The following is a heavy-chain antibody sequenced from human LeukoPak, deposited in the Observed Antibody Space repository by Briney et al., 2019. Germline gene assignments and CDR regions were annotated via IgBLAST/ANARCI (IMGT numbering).Heavy chain of an antibody. CDR2: IYSGGST. CDR3: AREGDLSDFGY. Sequence: GGSLRLSCAASGFTVSSNYMSWVRQAPGKGLEWVSVIYSGGSTYYADSVKGRFTISRDNAKNSLYLQMNSLRAEDTAVYYCAREGDLSDFGYWGQGTLVTVSS. CDR1: GFTVSSNY. D-gene: IGHD3-16*01. V-gene: IGHV3-53*01. J-gene: IGHJ4*02.